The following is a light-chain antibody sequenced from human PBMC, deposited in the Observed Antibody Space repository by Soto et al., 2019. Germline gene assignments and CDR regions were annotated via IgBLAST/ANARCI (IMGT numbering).Light chain of an antibody. CDR1: KNDVGVYNY. J-gene: IGLJ1*01. Sequence: QSVLTQPAPVSGSPWQSITISCTGKKNDVGVYNYVSWYQQHPGKAPKLMIYDVSDRPSGVFNRFSGSKSGNTASLTISGLQAEDEADYYCSSYTSSRYVFGTGTKVTVL. CDR2: DVS. V-gene: IGLV2-14*01. CDR3: SSYTSSRYV.